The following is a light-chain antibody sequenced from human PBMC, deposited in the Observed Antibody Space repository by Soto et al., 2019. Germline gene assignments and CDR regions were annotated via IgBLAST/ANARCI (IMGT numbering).Light chain of an antibody. CDR2: DND. J-gene: IGLJ2*01. CDR1: GSSIGTNT. Sequence: QSVLTQPPSASGTPGQRVTISCSGSGSSIGTNTVNWYRQLPGTAPKLLIYDNDQWPSGVPDRFSGSKSGTSASLAISGLQSEDEADYYCAAWDGSLNNVLFGGGTKLTVL. CDR3: AAWDGSLNNVL. V-gene: IGLV1-44*01.